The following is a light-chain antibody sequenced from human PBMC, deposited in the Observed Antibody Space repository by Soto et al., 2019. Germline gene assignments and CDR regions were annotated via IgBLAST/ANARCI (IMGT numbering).Light chain of an antibody. CDR2: WAS. J-gene: IGKJ1*01. V-gene: IGKV4-1*01. Sequence: DIVMTQSPDSLAXXXXXRATINCKSSQSVLYSSNNRNYLAWYQQKPGQPPKLLFYWASTRESGVPDRFSGSGSGTDFTLTISSLQAEDVAVYYCQQYYSTPPTFGQGTKVEIK. CDR3: QQYYSTPPT. CDR1: QSVLYSSNNRNY.